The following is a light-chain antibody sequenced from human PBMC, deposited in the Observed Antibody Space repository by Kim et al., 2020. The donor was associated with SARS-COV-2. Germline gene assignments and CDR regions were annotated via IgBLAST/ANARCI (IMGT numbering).Light chain of an antibody. CDR1: SIGLQI. CDR3: QVWDTGSDHPI. CDR2: YDT. Sequence: APGKTARIPCGENSIGLQIVHWYQQKPGQAPVLVIYYDTDRPSGIPERFSGSNSGNTATLTISRVEAGDEADYYCQVWDTGSDHPIFGGGTKVTVL. V-gene: IGLV3-21*04. J-gene: IGLJ2*01.